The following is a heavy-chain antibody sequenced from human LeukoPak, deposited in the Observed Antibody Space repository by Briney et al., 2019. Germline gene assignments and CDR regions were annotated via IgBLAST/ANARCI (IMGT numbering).Heavy chain of an antibody. J-gene: IGHJ4*02. CDR1: GYTFTSYD. D-gene: IGHD6-13*01. CDR2: MNPNSGNT. Sequence: ASVKVSCKASGYTFTSYDINWVRQATGQGLEWMGWMNPNSGNTGYAQKFQGRVTMTRNTSISTAYMELSSLRSEDTAVYYCATTRGYSGSWYGDYWGQGTLVTVSS. CDR3: ATTRGYSGSWYGDY. V-gene: IGHV1-8*01.